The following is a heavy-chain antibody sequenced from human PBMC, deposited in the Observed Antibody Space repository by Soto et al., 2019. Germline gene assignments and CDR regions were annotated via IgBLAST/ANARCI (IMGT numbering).Heavy chain of an antibody. CDR3: AREGCSGGSCYSGGRWFDP. J-gene: IGHJ5*02. V-gene: IGHV1-69*12. CDR1: GGTFSSYA. Sequence: QVQLVQSGAAVKKPGSSVKVSCKASGGTFSSYAISWVRQAPGQGLEWMGGIIPIFGTANYAQKFQGRVTITADESTSTAYRELSSLRSEDTAVYYCAREGCSGGSCYSGGRWFDPWGQGTLVTVSS. CDR2: IIPIFGTA. D-gene: IGHD2-15*01.